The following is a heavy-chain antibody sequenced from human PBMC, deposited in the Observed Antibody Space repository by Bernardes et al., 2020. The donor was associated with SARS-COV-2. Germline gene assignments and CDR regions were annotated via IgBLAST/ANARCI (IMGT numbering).Heavy chain of an antibody. CDR3: VRDRV. J-gene: IGHJ4*02. CDR2: ISEDGSQV. V-gene: IGHV3-7*01. D-gene: IGHD3-3*01. CDR1: DYSSSRFL. Sequence: GSLRLPSVVPDYSSSRFLMSWVRPSPGRGLEWVADISEDGSQVSYVESVRGRFTISRDNAKNSLFLQMSSLRVEDTALYYCVRDRVWGQGTLVTVSP.